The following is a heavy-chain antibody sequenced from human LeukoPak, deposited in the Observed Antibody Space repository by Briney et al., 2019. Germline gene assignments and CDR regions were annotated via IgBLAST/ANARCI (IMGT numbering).Heavy chain of an antibody. CDR1: GFTFSSYM. Sequence: GGSLRLSCAASGFTFSSYMMNWVRQAPGKGLEWVSSINSGSTYTYYTESVKGRFTVSGDNAKNSLFLQMNSLRAEDTAIYYCARSLTTLTYEGYWGQGTLVTVSS. CDR3: ARSLTTLTYEGY. V-gene: IGHV3-21*03. D-gene: IGHD1-1*01. J-gene: IGHJ4*02. CDR2: INSGSTYT.